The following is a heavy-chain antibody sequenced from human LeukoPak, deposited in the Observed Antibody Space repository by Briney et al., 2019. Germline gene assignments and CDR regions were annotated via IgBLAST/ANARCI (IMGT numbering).Heavy chain of an antibody. CDR2: IGSNSHNI. V-gene: IGHV3-23*01. J-gene: IGHJ3*02. D-gene: IGHD5-18*01. Sequence: GGSLRLSCAASGFTFSSYPMNWVRQAPGKGPEWVACIGSNSHNIHYADSVKGRFTISRDNSKNTLYLQMNSLRAEDTAVYYCAKDREWLLAAFDIWGQGTMVTVSS. CDR1: GFTFSSYP. CDR3: AKDREWLLAAFDI.